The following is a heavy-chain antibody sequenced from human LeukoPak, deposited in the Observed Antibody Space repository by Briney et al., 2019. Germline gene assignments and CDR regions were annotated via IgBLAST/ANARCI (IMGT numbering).Heavy chain of an antibody. CDR1: GGPISSGSYY. D-gene: IGHD4-23*01. CDR2: IYTSGST. CDR3: ARETMVVTSDY. J-gene: IGHJ4*02. Sequence: PSQTLSLTCTVSGGPISSGSYYWSWIRQPAGKGLEWIGRIYTSGSTNYNPSVKSRVTISVDTSKNQFSLKLSSATAADTAVYYCARETMVVTSDYWGQGTLVTVSS. V-gene: IGHV4-61*02.